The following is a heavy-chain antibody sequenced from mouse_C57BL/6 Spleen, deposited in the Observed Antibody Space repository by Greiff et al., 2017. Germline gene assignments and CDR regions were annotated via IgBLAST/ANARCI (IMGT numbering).Heavy chain of an antibody. Sequence: QVQLQQSGPELVKPGASVKISCKASGYAFSSSWLNWVKQRPGKGLEWIGRIYPGDGDTNYNGKFKGKATLTADKSSSTAYMQLSSLTSEDSAVYFCASFIGFAYWGKGTLVTVSA. J-gene: IGHJ3*01. CDR1: GYAFSSSW. D-gene: IGHD1-1*01. CDR2: IYPGDGDT. V-gene: IGHV1-82*01. CDR3: ASFIGFAY.